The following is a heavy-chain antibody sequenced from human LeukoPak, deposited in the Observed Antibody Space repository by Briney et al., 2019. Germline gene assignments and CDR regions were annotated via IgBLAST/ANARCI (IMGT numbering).Heavy chain of an antibody. CDR3: ARDLGLQQLAFFDY. Sequence: GGSLRLSCAASGFTFSSYWMSWVRQAPGKGLEWVSYISNSGRTKYYADSVKGRFTISRDNAKNSLYLQMNSLRAEDTAVYYCARDLGLQQLAFFDYWGQGTLVTVSS. D-gene: IGHD6-13*01. CDR2: ISNSGRTK. J-gene: IGHJ4*02. V-gene: IGHV3-48*04. CDR1: GFTFSSYW.